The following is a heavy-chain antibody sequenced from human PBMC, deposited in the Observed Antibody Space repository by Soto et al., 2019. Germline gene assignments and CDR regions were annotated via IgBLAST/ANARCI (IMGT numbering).Heavy chain of an antibody. Sequence: ASVKVSCKASGGTFSSYAISWVRQAPGQGLEWMGGIIPIFGTANYAQKFQGRVTITADESRSTAYMELSSLRSEDTAVYYCARALPGDILTGNNYYYYGMDVWGQGTTVTVSS. CDR2: IIPIFGTA. CDR1: GGTFSSYA. V-gene: IGHV1-69*13. CDR3: ARALPGDILTGNNYYYYGMDV. J-gene: IGHJ6*02. D-gene: IGHD3-9*01.